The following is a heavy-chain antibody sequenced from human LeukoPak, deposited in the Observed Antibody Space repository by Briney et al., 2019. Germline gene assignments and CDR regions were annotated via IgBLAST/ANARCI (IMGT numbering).Heavy chain of an antibody. J-gene: IGHJ6*02. Sequence: GGSLRLSCAASGFTFSSYAMHWARQAPGKGWEGWPVISYDGSNKYYADSVKGRFTISRDNSKNTLYLQMNSLRAEDTAVYYCARTLVVAMYYGMDVWGQGTTVTVSS. CDR3: ARTLVVAMYYGMDV. D-gene: IGHD3-22*01. V-gene: IGHV3-30-3*01. CDR2: ISYDGSNK. CDR1: GFTFSSYA.